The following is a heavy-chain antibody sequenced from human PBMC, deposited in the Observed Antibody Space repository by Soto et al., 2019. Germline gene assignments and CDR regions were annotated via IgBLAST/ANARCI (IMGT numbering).Heavy chain of an antibody. CDR3: ARDRPTEWLTPGAFDI. J-gene: IGHJ3*02. V-gene: IGHV3-48*02. D-gene: IGHD3-3*01. CDR2: ISSSSSTI. CDR1: GFTFRSYS. Sequence: LSLTCAASGFTFRSYSMNWVRQAPGKGLEWVSYISSSSSTIYYADSVKGRFTISRDNAKNSLYLQMNSLRDEDTAVYYCARDRPTEWLTPGAFDIWGQGTMVTVSS.